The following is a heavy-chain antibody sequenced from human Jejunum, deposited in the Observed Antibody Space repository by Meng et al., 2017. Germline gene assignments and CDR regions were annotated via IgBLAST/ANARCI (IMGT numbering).Heavy chain of an antibody. CDR2: ISGGGGSP. CDR3: AREINGGGPSDR. D-gene: IGHD2-8*01. CDR1: GFTFSSYA. J-gene: IGHJ4*02. Sequence: GESLKISCVASGFTFSSYAMDWVRQAPGKGLEWVSTISGGGGSPFYADSVKGRFTISRDNSRNTLYMQMNSLRVEDTAVYFCAREINGGGPSDRWGQGTLVTVSS. V-gene: IGHV3-23*01.